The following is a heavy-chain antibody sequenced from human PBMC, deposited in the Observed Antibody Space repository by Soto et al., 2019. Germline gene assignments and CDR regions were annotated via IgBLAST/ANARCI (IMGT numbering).Heavy chain of an antibody. CDR1: AFTFSSYR. J-gene: IGHJ6*02. D-gene: IGHD5-18*01. CDR2: ISYDASDK. V-gene: IGHV3-30*18. Sequence: QVQLVESGGGVVQPGRSLRLSCAASAFTFSSYRIHWVRQAPGKGLDWVAVISYDASDKYYADSVKGRFTISRDNSKNRVYLQMNSLRAEDTDVYYCVKERYGQLLLEDYAMDVWCQVDTVTVSS. CDR3: VKERYGQLLLEDYAMDV.